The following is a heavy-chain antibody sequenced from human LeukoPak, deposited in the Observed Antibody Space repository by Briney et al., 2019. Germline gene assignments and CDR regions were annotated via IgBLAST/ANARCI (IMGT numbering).Heavy chain of an antibody. CDR3: AREPPDSSGWYGDYYYYMDV. CDR1: GGSISSYY. CDR2: INHSGST. D-gene: IGHD6-19*01. J-gene: IGHJ6*03. V-gene: IGHV4-34*01. Sequence: SETLSLTCSVSGGSISSYYWSWIRQPPGKGLEWIGEINHSGSTNYNPSLKSRVTISVDTSKNQFSLKLSSVTAADTAAYYCAREPPDSSGWYGDYYYYMDVWGKGTTVTVSS.